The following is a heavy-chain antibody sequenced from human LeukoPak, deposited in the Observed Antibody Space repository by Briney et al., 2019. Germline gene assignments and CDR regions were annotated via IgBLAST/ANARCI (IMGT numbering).Heavy chain of an antibody. Sequence: ASVKVSCKASGYTFTGYYMHWVRQAPGQGLEWMGWINPNSGGTNYAQKFQGRVTMTRDTSISTAYMELSRLRSDDTAVYYCARARYYYDSSGYHTHWGQGTLVTVSS. CDR3: ARARYYYDSSGYHTH. V-gene: IGHV1-2*02. D-gene: IGHD3-22*01. CDR1: GYTFTGYY. CDR2: INPNSGGT. J-gene: IGHJ4*02.